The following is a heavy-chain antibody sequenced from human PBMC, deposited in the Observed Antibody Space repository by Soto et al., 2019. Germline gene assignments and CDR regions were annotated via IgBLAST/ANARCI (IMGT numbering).Heavy chain of an antibody. CDR3: ARDPRQDCSGETCYYS. Sequence: ASVTVSCKPSGYAFTRYYIHWVRQAPGQGLEWMGGIIPIFGTTTYGEKFQGRVTITADESTSTTYMELSSLKSEDTAVYYCARDPRQDCSGETCYYSWGQGTLVTVSS. J-gene: IGHJ4*02. D-gene: IGHD2-15*01. CDR1: GYAFTRYY. CDR2: IIPIFGTT. V-gene: IGHV1-69*13.